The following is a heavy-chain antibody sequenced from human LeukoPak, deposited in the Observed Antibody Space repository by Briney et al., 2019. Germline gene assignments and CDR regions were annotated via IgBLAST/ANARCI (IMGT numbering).Heavy chain of an antibody. CDR2: VSTNDGNT. D-gene: IGHD3-22*01. V-gene: IGHV1-18*01. CDR1: GYTFTNYH. Sequence: ASVRVSCKASGYTFTNYHIAWVRQAPGQGLEWMGWVSTNDGNTIYAQRLQGRVTMTTDTSTSVAYMELRSLTSDDTAVYYCTRAPPGMTMMTDYWGQGTLVTVSS. CDR3: TRAPPGMTMMTDY. J-gene: IGHJ4*02.